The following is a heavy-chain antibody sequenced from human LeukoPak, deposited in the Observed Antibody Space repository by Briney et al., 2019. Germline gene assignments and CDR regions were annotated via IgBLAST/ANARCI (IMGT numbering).Heavy chain of an antibody. CDR3: ARLVYSSGLASYFDY. J-gene: IGHJ4*02. CDR1: GYSFTTYW. V-gene: IGHV5-51*01. Sequence: GESLKISCKGSGYSFTTYWIGWVRQMPGKGLEWMGIIYPSDSDTGYSPSFQGQVTISADKSITTAYLQWSSLKASDTAMYYCARLVYSSGLASYFDYWGQGTLVTVSS. CDR2: IYPSDSDT. D-gene: IGHD6-19*01.